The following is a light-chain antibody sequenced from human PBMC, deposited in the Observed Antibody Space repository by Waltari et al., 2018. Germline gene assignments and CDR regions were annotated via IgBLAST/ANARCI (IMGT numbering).Light chain of an antibody. J-gene: IGKJ4*01. CDR1: QSVLYSSNNKNY. Sequence: DIVMTQSPDYLAVSLGERATINCKSSQSVLYSSNNKNYLAWYQQKPGQPPKLLIYWASTRESGVPDRFSGSGSGTDFTLTISSLQAEDVAVYYCQQYYNTPRTFGGGTKVEIK. CDR3: QQYYNTPRT. CDR2: WAS. V-gene: IGKV4-1*01.